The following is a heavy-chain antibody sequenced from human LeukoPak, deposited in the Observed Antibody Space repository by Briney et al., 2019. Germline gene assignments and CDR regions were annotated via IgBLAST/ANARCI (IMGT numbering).Heavy chain of an antibody. CDR3: VRDGEGAAISANYWFDP. Sequence: ASVKVSCKASGFTFTSYDINWVRQAGGQGLEWMGWMNPNNGNTGYAQKFQGRVTMTRDTSISTAYMELRGLRSEDTAVYYCVRDGEGAAISANYWFDPWGQGTLVTVSS. CDR1: GFTFTSYD. V-gene: IGHV1-8*01. D-gene: IGHD2-2*02. J-gene: IGHJ5*02. CDR2: MNPNNGNT.